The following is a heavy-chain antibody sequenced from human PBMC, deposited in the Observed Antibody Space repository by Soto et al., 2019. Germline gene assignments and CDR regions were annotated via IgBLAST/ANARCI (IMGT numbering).Heavy chain of an antibody. CDR3: ARVGDSASFDY. Sequence: SETLSLTCSVSGDPINGYYWTWIRQPPGKGLKWIGDIYYSGSTTYNPSLKSRVSISVDTSNNQFSLKLIYATAADTAVYYCARVGDSASFDYWGQGTQVTVSS. J-gene: IGHJ4*02. CDR1: GDPINGYY. CDR2: IYYSGST. D-gene: IGHD2-15*01. V-gene: IGHV4-59*01.